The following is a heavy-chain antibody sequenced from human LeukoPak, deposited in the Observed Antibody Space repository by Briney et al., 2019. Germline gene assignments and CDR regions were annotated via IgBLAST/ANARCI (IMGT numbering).Heavy chain of an antibody. CDR3: ARDDGDYEGWFDP. CDR2: INHSGST. Sequence: PSETLSLTSSVSGGSIGTYYWDWIRQPPGKGLEWIGHINHSGSTTYNPSLRSQVTISGDTSKNQFSLKLSSVTAEDTAVYYCARDDGDYEGWFDPWGQGTLVTVSS. CDR1: GGSIGTYY. J-gene: IGHJ5*02. D-gene: IGHD4-17*01. V-gene: IGHV4-59*01.